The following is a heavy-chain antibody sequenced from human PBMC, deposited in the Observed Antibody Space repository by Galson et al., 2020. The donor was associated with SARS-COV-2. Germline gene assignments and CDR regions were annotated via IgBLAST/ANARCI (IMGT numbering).Heavy chain of an antibody. V-gene: IGHV1-8*01. CDR3: ASTGYSGYYLLR. Sequence: ASVKVSCKTSGYSFTSFDMNWVRLAPGRGLEWMGWMNPNSENTNYAPKFQGRVTMTRDTSTNTAYMELRSLTSEDTAVYYCASTGYSGYYLLRWGQGTLVTVSS. CDR2: MNPNSENT. J-gene: IGHJ4*02. CDR1: GYSFTSFD. D-gene: IGHD3-22*01.